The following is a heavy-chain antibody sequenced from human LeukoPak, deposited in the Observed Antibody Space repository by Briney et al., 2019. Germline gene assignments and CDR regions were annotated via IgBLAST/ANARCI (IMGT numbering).Heavy chain of an antibody. D-gene: IGHD5-18*01. CDR3: ARVGERGYSYGGFDY. J-gene: IGHJ4*02. Sequence: GASVKVSCKASGGTFSSYAISWVRQAPGQGLEWMGRIIPILGIVNYAQKFQGRVTITADKSTSTAYMELSSLRSEDTAVYYCARVGERGYSYGGFDYWGQGTLVTVSS. CDR1: GGTFSSYA. CDR2: IIPILGIV. V-gene: IGHV1-69*04.